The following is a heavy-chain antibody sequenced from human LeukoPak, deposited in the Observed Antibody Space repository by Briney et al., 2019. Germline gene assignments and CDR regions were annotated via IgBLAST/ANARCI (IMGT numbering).Heavy chain of an antibody. CDR2: ISGSGGST. D-gene: IGHD6-13*01. CDR1: GFTFSSYA. CDR3: AKGVKQQQSFIDY. J-gene: IGHJ4*02. Sequence: GGSLSLSFAASGFTFSSYAMSWFRQAPGKGLEWVSAISGSGGSTYYADSVKGRFTISRDNSKNTLYLQMNSLRAEDTAVYYCAKGVKQQQSFIDYWGQGTLVTVSS. V-gene: IGHV3-23*01.